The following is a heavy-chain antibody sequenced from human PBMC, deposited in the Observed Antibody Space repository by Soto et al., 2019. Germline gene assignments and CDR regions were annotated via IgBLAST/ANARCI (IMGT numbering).Heavy chain of an antibody. CDR2: VSYSGST. V-gene: IGHV4-61*05. J-gene: IGHJ4*02. CDR1: GGSISNSSYL. Sequence: SETLSLTCTVSGGSISNSSYLWGWIRQPPGKGLQWIGCVSYSGSTNYNPSLKSRVAISMDTSKNQFSLTLTSVTPADTAMYYCVRALDYYDSGRLGYWGQGTLVTVSS. D-gene: IGHD3-22*01. CDR3: VRALDYYDSGRLGY.